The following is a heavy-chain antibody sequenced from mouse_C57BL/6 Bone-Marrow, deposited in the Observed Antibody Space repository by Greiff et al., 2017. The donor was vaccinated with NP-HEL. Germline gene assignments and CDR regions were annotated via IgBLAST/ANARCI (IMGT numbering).Heavy chain of an antibody. CDR3: ARWCYYYGFFDY. V-gene: IGHV1-55*01. CDR2: IYPGSGST. D-gene: IGHD1-1*01. Sequence: QVQLQQSGAELVKPGASVKMSCKASGYTFTSYWITWVKQRPGQGLEWIGDIYPGSGSTNYNEKFKSKATLTVDTSSSTAYMQLSSLTSEDSAVYYCARWCYYYGFFDYWGQGTTLTVSS. CDR1: GYTFTSYW. J-gene: IGHJ2*01.